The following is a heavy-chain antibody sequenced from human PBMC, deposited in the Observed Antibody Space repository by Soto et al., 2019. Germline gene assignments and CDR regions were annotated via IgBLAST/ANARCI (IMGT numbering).Heavy chain of an antibody. D-gene: IGHD6-13*01. Sequence: GVLRLSCAASGFTFSSYAMHWVRQAPGKGLEWVAVISYDGSNKYYADSVKGRFTISRDNSKNTLYLQMNSLRAEDTAVYYCARSYSSSWWNYYYYGMDVWGQGTTVTVSS. V-gene: IGHV3-30-3*01. CDR3: ARSYSSSWWNYYYYGMDV. CDR2: ISYDGSNK. CDR1: GFTFSSYA. J-gene: IGHJ6*02.